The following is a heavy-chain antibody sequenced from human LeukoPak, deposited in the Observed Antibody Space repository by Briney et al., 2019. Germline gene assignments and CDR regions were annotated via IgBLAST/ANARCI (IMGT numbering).Heavy chain of an antibody. J-gene: IGHJ5*02. V-gene: IGHV4-61*02. CDR2: ICTSGNT. CDR1: GGSISSCNYY. Sequence: SETLSLTCTVSGGSISSCNYYWSWIRQPAGKGLEWIGRICTSGNTNYNPALKSRVTISVDTSKNQFSLQLSSVTAADTAVYYCARQVDPWGQGTLVTVSS. CDR3: ARQVDP.